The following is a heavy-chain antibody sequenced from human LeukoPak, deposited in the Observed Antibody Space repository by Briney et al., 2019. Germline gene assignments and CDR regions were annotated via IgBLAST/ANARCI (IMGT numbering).Heavy chain of an antibody. J-gene: IGHJ6*02. CDR2: ISGSGGST. V-gene: IGHV3-23*01. CDR1: GFTFSSYA. Sequence: GGSLRLSCAASGFTFSSYAMSWVRQAPGKGLEWVSAISGSGGSTYYADSVKGRFAISRDNSKNTLYLQMNSLRAEDTAVYYCANRLEQWLVGGYYGMDVWGQGTTVTVSS. CDR3: ANRLEQWLVGGYYGMDV. D-gene: IGHD6-19*01.